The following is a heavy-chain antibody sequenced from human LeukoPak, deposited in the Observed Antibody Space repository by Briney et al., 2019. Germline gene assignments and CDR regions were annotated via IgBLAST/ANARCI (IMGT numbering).Heavy chain of an antibody. V-gene: IGHV3-7*01. CDR1: GFTFSSYW. CDR2: IKQDGSEK. D-gene: IGHD4-23*01. Sequence: GGSLRLSCAASGFTFSSYWKSWVRQAPGKGLEWVANIKQDGSEKYYVDSVKGRFTISRDNAKNSLYLQMNSLRAEDTAVYYCARPILRWSYDAFDIWGQGTMVTVSS. J-gene: IGHJ3*02. CDR3: ARPILRWSYDAFDI.